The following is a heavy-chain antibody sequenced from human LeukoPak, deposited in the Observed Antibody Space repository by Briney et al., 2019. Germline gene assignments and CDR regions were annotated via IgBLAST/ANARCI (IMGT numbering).Heavy chain of an antibody. D-gene: IGHD6-13*01. J-gene: IGHJ4*02. Sequence: SETLSLTCTVSGGSISSSSYYWGWIRQPPGKGLEWIGSIYYSGSTYYNPSLKSRVTISVDTSKNQFSLKLRSVTAADTAVYYCASSGRTHRGYSSSWYDYWGQGTLVTVSS. CDR2: IYYSGST. CDR3: ASSGRTHRGYSSSWYDY. V-gene: IGHV4-39*01. CDR1: GGSISSSSYY.